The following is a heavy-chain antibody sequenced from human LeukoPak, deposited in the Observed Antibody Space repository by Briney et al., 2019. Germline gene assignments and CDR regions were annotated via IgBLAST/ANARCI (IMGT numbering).Heavy chain of an antibody. Sequence: SETLSLTCAVYGGSFSGYYWSWIRQPPGKGLEWIGEINHSGSTNYNPSLKSRVTMSVDTSKNQFSLKLSSVTAADTAVYYCARGAYDYVWGGYRPIYSQKPYYFDYWGQGTLVTVSS. CDR2: INHSGST. CDR1: GGSFSGYY. CDR3: ARGAYDYVWGGYRPIYSQKPYYFDY. J-gene: IGHJ4*02. D-gene: IGHD3-16*02. V-gene: IGHV4-34*01.